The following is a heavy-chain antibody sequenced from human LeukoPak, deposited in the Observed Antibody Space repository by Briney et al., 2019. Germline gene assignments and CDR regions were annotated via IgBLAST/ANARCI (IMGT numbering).Heavy chain of an antibody. CDR1: GFTVSSNY. D-gene: IGHD6-19*01. CDR2: IYSGGGT. Sequence: GGSLRLSCAASGFTVSSNYMNWVRQAPGKGLERVSVIYSGGGTYYADSVKGRFTISRDKSKNTLYLQMNSLRAEDTAVYYCARGAYSSGWYLDYWGQGTLVTVSS. CDR3: ARGAYSSGWYLDY. V-gene: IGHV3-66*01. J-gene: IGHJ4*02.